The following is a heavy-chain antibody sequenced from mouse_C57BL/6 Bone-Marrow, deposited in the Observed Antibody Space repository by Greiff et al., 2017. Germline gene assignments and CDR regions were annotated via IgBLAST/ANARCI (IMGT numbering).Heavy chain of an antibody. CDR3: ARWDTTVVGGGH. CDR2: IYPRSGNT. D-gene: IGHD1-1*01. CDR1: GYTFTSYG. V-gene: IGHV1-81*01. J-gene: IGHJ2*01. Sequence: QVQLQQSGAELARPGASVKLSCKASGYTFTSYGISWVKQRTGQGLEWIGEIYPRSGNTYYNEKFKGKATLTADKSSSTAYMELRSLTSEDSAVYFCARWDTTVVGGGHCGQGTTLTVSS.